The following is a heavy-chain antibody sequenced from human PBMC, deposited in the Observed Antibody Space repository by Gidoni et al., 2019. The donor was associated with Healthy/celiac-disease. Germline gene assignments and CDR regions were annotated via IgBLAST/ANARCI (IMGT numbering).Heavy chain of an antibody. CDR3: MGGASDGSGSYYDY. Sequence: EVQLLASGGGLVQPGGSLRLSCAASGFTFSSYAMSWVRQAPGKGLEWVSAISGSGGSTYYADSVKGRFTISRDNSKNTRYLQMNSLRAEDTAVYYCMGGASDGSGSYYDYWGQGTLVTVSS. V-gene: IGHV3-23*01. J-gene: IGHJ4*02. D-gene: IGHD3-10*01. CDR1: GFTFSSYA. CDR2: ISGSGGST.